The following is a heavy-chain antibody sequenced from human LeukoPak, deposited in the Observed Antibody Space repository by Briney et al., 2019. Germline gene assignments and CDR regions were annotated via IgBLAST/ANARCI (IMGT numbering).Heavy chain of an antibody. CDR3: TKGSKVAVAVGAFNF. J-gene: IGHJ3*01. Sequence: GGSLRLSCAASGFTFSSYAMSWVRQAPGKGLEWVSAISGSGGSTYYADSVKGRFTISRDNSKNTLYLQMNSLRVEDTAVYFCTKGSKVAVAVGAFNFWGQGTMVTVSS. D-gene: IGHD6-19*01. CDR2: ISGSGGST. V-gene: IGHV3-23*01. CDR1: GFTFSSYA.